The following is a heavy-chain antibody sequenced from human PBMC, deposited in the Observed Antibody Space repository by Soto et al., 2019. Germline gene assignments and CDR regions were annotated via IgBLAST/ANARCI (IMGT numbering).Heavy chain of an antibody. Sequence: QVQLVQSGAEVKKPGSSVKVSCKASGGTFSSYAISWVRQAPGQGLEWMGGIIPIFGTANYAQKFQGRVTITADESTCTAYMKLSSLRTEDTAVYYCARELFGPPPPIRPPPPYWYYDLWGRGTMVTVSS. CDR1: GGTFSSYA. V-gene: IGHV1-69*01. J-gene: IGHJ2*01. D-gene: IGHD3-16*01. CDR2: IIPIFGTA. CDR3: ARELFGPPPPIRPPPPYWYYDL.